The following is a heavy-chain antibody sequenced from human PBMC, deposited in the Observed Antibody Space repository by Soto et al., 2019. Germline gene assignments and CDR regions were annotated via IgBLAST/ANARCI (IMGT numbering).Heavy chain of an antibody. D-gene: IGHD2-8*01. CDR2: IYYSGST. V-gene: IGHV4-28*01. CDR3: ARKTGVLDAFDI. J-gene: IGHJ3*02. CDR1: GYSISSSNW. Sequence: QVQLQESGPGLVKPSDTLSHTCAVSGYSISSSNWWGWIRQPPGKGLEWIGYIYYSGSTYYNPSLKRRVXXXVXXSKNQFSLKLSSVTAVETAVYYCARKTGVLDAFDIWGQGTMVTVSS.